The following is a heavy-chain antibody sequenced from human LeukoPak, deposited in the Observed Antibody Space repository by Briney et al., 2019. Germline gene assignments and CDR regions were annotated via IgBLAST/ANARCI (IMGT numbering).Heavy chain of an antibody. J-gene: IGHJ4*02. V-gene: IGHV3-23*01. D-gene: IGHD6-19*01. CDR2: INGRAATT. Sequence: GGSLRLSCAASGFASGFTFSSYAMSWVRQAPGKGLEWVASINGRAATTYYADSVKGRFTISRDNSNNTLYLQMNSLRAEDTAIYYCAKDKYSSCWYNSPDYWGQGTLVTVSS. CDR3: AKDKYSSCWYNSPDY. CDR1: GFTFSSYA.